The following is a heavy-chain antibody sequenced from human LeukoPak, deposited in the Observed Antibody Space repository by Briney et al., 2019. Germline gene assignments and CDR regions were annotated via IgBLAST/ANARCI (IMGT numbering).Heavy chain of an antibody. J-gene: IGHJ5*02. D-gene: IGHD5-12*01. CDR3: ARGWLRSLTNWFDP. CDR2: IIPIFGTA. Sequence: ASVKVSCKASGGTFSSYAISWVRQAPGQGIEWMGGIIPIFGTANYAQKFQGRVTITADESTSTAYMELSSLRSEDTAVYYCARGWLRSLTNWFDPWGQGTLVTVSS. V-gene: IGHV1-69*01. CDR1: GGTFSSYA.